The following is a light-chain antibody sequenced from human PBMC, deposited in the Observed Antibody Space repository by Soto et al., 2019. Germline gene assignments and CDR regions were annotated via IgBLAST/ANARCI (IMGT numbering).Light chain of an antibody. CDR2: STY. CDR3: AAWDDSLNGLL. CDR1: SSNIGRKP. J-gene: IGLJ3*02. V-gene: IGLV1-44*01. Sequence: QSALTQPPSASVTPGQRVTISCSGSSSNIGRKPVNWYQHVPGKAPKLLIYSTYQRPSGVPDRFSGSKSGTSASLAISGLQSEDEADYYCAAWDDSLNGLLFGGGTKLTVL.